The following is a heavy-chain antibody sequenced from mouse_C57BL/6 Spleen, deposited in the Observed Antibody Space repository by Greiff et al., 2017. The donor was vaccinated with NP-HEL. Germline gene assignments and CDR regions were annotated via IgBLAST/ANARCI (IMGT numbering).Heavy chain of an antibody. V-gene: IGHV1-20*01. CDR2: INPYNGDT. CDR3: ARKGALYYAMDY. CDR1: GYSFTGYF. D-gene: IGHD1-3*01. J-gene: IGHJ4*01. Sequence: EVQLQQSGPELVKPGDSVKISCKASGYSFTGYFMNWVMQSHGKSLEWIGRINPYNGDTFYNQKFKGKATLTVDKSSSTAHMELRSLTSEDSAVYYCARKGALYYAMDYWGQGTSVTVSS.